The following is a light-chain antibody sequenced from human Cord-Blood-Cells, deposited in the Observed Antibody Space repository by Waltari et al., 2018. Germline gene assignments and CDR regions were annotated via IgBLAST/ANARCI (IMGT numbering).Light chain of an antibody. Sequence: QSALTQPASVSGSPGQSITISCTGTSSDVGSYNLVSWYQQHPGKAPKLRIYEGSKRPSGVSNRFFGSKSGNTASLTISGLQAEGEADYYCCSYAGSSTAWVFGGGTELTVL. V-gene: IGLV2-23*01. CDR2: EGS. CDR1: SSDVGSYNL. CDR3: CSYAGSSTAWV. J-gene: IGLJ3*02.